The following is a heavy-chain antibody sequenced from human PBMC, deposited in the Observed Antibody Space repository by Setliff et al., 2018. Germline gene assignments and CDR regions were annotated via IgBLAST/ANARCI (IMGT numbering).Heavy chain of an antibody. J-gene: IGHJ4*02. D-gene: IGHD6-19*01. CDR3: ARNFLGWLAHF. V-gene: IGHV4-4*07. CDR1: GDSISRYY. CDR2: IFSNETS. Sequence: PSETLSLTCTVSGDSISRYYWSWFRQPAGKGLEWIGRIFSNETSDYNPSLKSRVTMSADTSRNQFSLKLSSATVADTAVYYCARNFLGWLAHFWGQGTLVTVSS.